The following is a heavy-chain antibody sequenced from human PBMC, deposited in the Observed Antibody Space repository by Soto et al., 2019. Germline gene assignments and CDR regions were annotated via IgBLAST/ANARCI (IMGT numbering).Heavy chain of an antibody. D-gene: IGHD6-6*01. CDR2: ISYDGSNK. CDR3: AKDSSVAALG. Sequence: QVQLVESGGGVVQPGRSLRLSCAASGFTFSSHGMHWVRQAPGKGLEWVAVISYDGSNKYYADSVKGRFTISRDNSKNTLYLQVNSLRAEDTDVYYCAKDSSVAALGWGQGTLVTVSS. J-gene: IGHJ4*02. CDR1: GFTFSSHG. V-gene: IGHV3-30*18.